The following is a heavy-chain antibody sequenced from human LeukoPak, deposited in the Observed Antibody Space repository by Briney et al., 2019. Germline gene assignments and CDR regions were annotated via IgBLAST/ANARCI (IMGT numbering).Heavy chain of an antibody. Sequence: GGSLRLSCAASGFTFSSYYMHWVRQAPGKGLEWVSSISSSSNYIYYADSVKGRFTISRYNAKNSLYLQVNSLRAEDTAVYYCARGRLGSSSSGGGYFDYWGQGTLVTVSS. V-gene: IGHV3-21*01. J-gene: IGHJ4*02. CDR2: ISSSSNYI. CDR3: ARGRLGSSSSGGGYFDY. D-gene: IGHD6-6*01. CDR1: GFTFSSYY.